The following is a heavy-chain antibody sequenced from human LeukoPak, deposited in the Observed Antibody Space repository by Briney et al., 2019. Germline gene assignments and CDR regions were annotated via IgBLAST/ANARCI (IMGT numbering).Heavy chain of an antibody. CDR3: ASAPGRVVY. Sequence: PSETLSPTCTVSGGSISSSSYYWGWIRQPPGKGLEWIGSIYYSGSTYYNPSLKSRVTISVDTSKNQFSLKLSSVTAADTAVYYCASAPGRVVYWGQGTLVTVSS. CDR2: IYYSGST. D-gene: IGHD2-15*01. V-gene: IGHV4-39*01. J-gene: IGHJ4*02. CDR1: GGSISSSSYY.